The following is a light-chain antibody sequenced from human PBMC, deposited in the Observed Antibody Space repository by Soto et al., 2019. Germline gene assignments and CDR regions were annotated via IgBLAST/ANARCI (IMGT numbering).Light chain of an antibody. CDR1: RSISRY. CDR2: AAS. Sequence: DIQMTQSPSSLSASVGDRVNMTCRASRSISRYLSWYQQKPGKAPNLLIYAASSLQSGVPSRFSGAGSGTDFTLTIANLHPEDFATYYCQQLNTYPVTFGGGTKVDIK. J-gene: IGKJ4*01. V-gene: IGKV1-39*01. CDR3: QQLNTYPVT.